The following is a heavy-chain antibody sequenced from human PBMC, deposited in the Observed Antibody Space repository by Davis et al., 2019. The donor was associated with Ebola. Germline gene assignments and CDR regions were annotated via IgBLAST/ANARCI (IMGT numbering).Heavy chain of an antibody. Sequence: HSQTLSLTCAISGDSMSRNIPAWNWIRQSPSRGLEWLGRTYYNSEWYNDYAVSVKSRIIINPDTSKNQFSLQLSSVTPEDAAVYYCARISWVSRGMDVWGKGTTVTVSS. V-gene: IGHV6-1*01. D-gene: IGHD6-13*01. CDR2: TYYNSEWYN. J-gene: IGHJ6*04. CDR3: ARISWVSRGMDV. CDR1: GDSMSRNIPA.